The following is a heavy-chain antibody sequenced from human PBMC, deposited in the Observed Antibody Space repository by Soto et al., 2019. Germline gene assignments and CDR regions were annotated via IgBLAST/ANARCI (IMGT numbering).Heavy chain of an antibody. CDR2: INHSGST. CDR1: GGSFSGYY. D-gene: IGHD7-27*01. Sequence: SETLSLTCAVYGGSFSGYYWSWIRQPPGKGLEWIGEINHSGSTNYNPSLKSRVTISVDTSKNQFSLKLSSVTAADTAVYYWAKFFNWGYNYSYGMDVWGQGTTVTVSS. V-gene: IGHV4-34*01. CDR3: AKFFNWGYNYSYGMDV. J-gene: IGHJ6*02.